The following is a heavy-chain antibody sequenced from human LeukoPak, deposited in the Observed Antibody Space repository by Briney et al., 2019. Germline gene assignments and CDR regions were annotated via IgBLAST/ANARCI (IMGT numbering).Heavy chain of an antibody. V-gene: IGHV1-3*03. CDR3: TLYNY. D-gene: IGHD2-2*02. Sequence: GASVKVSCKASGYSFTSQDMHWVRQAPGQRLEWLGCINPDNDYTTYSQEFQGRVTITRDTSASTVYMELSSLRSENLAVYYCTLYNYWGQGTLVTVSS. J-gene: IGHJ4*02. CDR1: GYSFTSQD. CDR2: INPDNDYT.